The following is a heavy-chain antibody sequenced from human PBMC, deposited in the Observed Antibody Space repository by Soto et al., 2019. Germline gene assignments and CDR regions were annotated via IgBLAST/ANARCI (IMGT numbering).Heavy chain of an antibody. CDR2: ISSNGGST. CDR3: VKDGYSSSWQFYYYYGMDV. Sequence: GGSLRLSCSASGFTFSSYAMHWVRQAPGKGLEYVSAISSNGGSTYYADSVKGRFTISRDNSKNTLYLQMSSLRAEDTAVYYCVKDGYSSSWQFYYYYGMDVWGQGTTVTVSS. D-gene: IGHD6-13*01. CDR1: GFTFSSYA. V-gene: IGHV3-64D*06. J-gene: IGHJ6*02.